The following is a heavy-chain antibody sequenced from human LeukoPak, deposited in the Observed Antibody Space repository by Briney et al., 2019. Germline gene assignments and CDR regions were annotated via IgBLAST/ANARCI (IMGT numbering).Heavy chain of an antibody. CDR1: GFTFSRYW. V-gene: IGHV3-7*03. CDR3: AKGAARVPTAEFDY. J-gene: IGHJ4*02. Sequence: GGSLRLSCAASGFTFSRYWMSWVRQAPGKGLEWVASINQDESAKFYVDSVKGRFTISRDNAKNSLYLQMNSLRAEDMALYYCAKGAARVPTAEFDYWGQGTLVTVSS. D-gene: IGHD6-6*01. CDR2: INQDESAK.